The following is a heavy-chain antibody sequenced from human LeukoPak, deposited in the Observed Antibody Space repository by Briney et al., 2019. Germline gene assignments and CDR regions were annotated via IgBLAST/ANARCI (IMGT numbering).Heavy chain of an antibody. CDR1: RLPFSIAW. V-gene: IGHV3-15*01. D-gene: IGHD3-22*01. CDR2: IKSRADGGTT. J-gene: IGHJ4*02. Sequence: GGSLRLSCTGSRLPFSIAWMTWVRQAPGKGLEWVGRIKSRADGGTTDYAAPVKGRFAISRDDSKSTVYLQMNSLRTEDTAVYYCTTPVHYSDSRFDFWGQGTLVTVSS. CDR3: TTPVHYSDSRFDF.